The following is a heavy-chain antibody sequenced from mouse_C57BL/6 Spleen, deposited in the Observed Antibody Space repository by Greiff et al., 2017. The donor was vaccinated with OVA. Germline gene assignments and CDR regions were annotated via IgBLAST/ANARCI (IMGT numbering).Heavy chain of an antibody. CDR3: ARDGDGYCDY. CDR2: IYPGSGST. V-gene: IGHV1-55*01. CDR1: GYTFTSYW. D-gene: IGHD2-3*01. J-gene: IGHJ2*01. Sequence: QVQLQQSGAELVKPGASVKMSCKASGYTFTSYWITWVKQRPGQGLEWIGDIYPGSGSTNYNEKIKSKATRTVEKASSTTYMQLSSLTSEDSAVYYCARDGDGYCDYWGQGTTLTVSS.